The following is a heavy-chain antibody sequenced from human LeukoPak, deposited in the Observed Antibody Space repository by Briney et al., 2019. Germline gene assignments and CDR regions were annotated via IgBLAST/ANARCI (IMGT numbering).Heavy chain of an antibody. J-gene: IGHJ6*03. V-gene: IGHV4-61*02. Sequence: SETLSLTCTVSGSISSGSYYWSWIRQPAGKGLEWIGRIYVSGSTNYNPSLESRVTISVDASRNQFSLNLSSVTATDTAVYYCARWSGSVTARNYYYYMDVWGEGTTVTVSS. D-gene: IGHD6-6*01. CDR2: IYVSGST. CDR3: ARWSGSVTARNYYYYMDV. CDR1: GSISSGSYY.